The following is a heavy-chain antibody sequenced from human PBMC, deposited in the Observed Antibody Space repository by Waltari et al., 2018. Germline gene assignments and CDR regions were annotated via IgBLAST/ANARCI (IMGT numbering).Heavy chain of an antibody. CDR2: IYHSGST. CDR3: ARGGRYFDWLLDY. CDR1: GYSISSGSY. Sequence: QVQLQESGPGLVKPSETLSLTCAVSGYSISSGSYWGWLRQPPGKGLEWIGSIYHSGSTYYNPSLKSRVTISVDTSKNQFSLKLSSVTAADTAVYYCARGGRYFDWLLDYWGQGTLVTVSS. V-gene: IGHV4-38-2*01. J-gene: IGHJ4*02. D-gene: IGHD3-9*01.